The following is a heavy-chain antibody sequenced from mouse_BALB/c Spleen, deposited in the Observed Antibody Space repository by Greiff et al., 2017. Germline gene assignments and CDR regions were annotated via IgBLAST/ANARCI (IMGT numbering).Heavy chain of an antibody. J-gene: IGHJ4*01. CDR3: ARAIGDYDGGYAMDY. Sequence: EVMLVESGGGLVQPGGSLKLSCAASGFTFSSYGMSWVRQTPDKRLELVATINSNGGSTYYPDSVKGRFTISRDNAKNTLYLQMSSLKSEDTAMYYCARAIGDYDGGYAMDYWGQGTSVTVSS. CDR2: INSNGGST. CDR1: GFTFSSYG. V-gene: IGHV5-6-3*01. D-gene: IGHD2-4*01.